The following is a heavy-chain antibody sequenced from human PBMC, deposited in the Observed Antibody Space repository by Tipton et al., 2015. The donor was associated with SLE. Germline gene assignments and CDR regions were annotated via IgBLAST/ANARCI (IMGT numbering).Heavy chain of an antibody. J-gene: IGHJ4*02. D-gene: IGHD6-13*01. CDR3: ARGRSSWDD. CDR1: GGSFSGYY. V-gene: IGHV4-34*01. CDR2: INHSGST. Sequence: TLSLTCAVYGGSFSGYYWSWIRQPPGKGLEWIGEINHSGSTNYNPSLKSRVTISVDTSKNQFSLKLSSVTAADTAVYYCARGRSSWDDWGQGTLATVSS.